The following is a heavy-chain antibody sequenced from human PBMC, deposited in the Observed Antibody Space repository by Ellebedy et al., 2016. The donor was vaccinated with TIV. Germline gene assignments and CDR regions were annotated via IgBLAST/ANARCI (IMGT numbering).Heavy chain of an antibody. CDR1: GFTFSSYW. J-gene: IGHJ3*02. V-gene: IGHV3-74*01. CDR3: ARDGYTGSYYANGAFDI. CDR2: INTDGSYT. D-gene: IGHD1-26*01. Sequence: GESLKISCAASGFTFSSYWMHWVRQAPGQGLVWVSHINTDGSYTTYADSVKGRFTISRDNAKNTLYLQMNSLRPDDTAVYYCARDGYTGSYYANGAFDIWGQGTMVTVSS.